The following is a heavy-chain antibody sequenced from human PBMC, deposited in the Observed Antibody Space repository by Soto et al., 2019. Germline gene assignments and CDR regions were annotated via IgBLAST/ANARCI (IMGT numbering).Heavy chain of an antibody. CDR2: IYYSGTT. J-gene: IGHJ4*02. Sequence: PSETLSLTCAVSGYSISSSNWWGWIRQPPGKGLEWIGYIYYSGTTYYNPSLKSRVTMSVDTSKNQFSLKLSSVTAADTAVYYCARTSRFDCWGQGTLVTSPQ. CDR3: ARTSRFDC. V-gene: IGHV4-28*01. CDR1: GYSISSSNW. D-gene: IGHD6-6*01.